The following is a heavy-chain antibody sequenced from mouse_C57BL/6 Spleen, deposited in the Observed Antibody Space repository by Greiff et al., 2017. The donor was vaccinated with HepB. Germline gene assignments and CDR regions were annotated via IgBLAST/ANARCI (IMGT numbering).Heavy chain of an antibody. CDR3: ARGDYAPFAY. CDR2: ISYDGSN. V-gene: IGHV3-6*01. CDR1: GYSITSGYY. Sequence: EVQLVESGPGLVKPSQSLSLTCSVTGYSITSGYYWNWIRQFPGNKLEWMGYISYDGSNNYNPSLKNRISITRDTSKNQFFLKLNSVTTEDTATYYCARGDYAPFAYWGQGTLVTVSA. D-gene: IGHD1-1*02. J-gene: IGHJ3*01.